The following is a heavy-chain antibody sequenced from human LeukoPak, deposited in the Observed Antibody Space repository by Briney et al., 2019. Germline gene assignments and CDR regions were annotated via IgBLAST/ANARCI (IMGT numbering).Heavy chain of an antibody. CDR3: AKDLQGCSSTSCYLGMDV. J-gene: IGHJ6*04. CDR2: ISASGGST. CDR1: GFTFSSYA. D-gene: IGHD2-2*01. V-gene: IGHV3-23*01. Sequence: GGSLRLSCAASGFTFSSYAMSWVRQAPGKGLEWVAGISASGGSTVYVDSVKGRFTISRDNFKNTVFLQMNSLRAEDTAVYYCAKDLQGCSSTSCYLGMDVWGKGTTVTISS.